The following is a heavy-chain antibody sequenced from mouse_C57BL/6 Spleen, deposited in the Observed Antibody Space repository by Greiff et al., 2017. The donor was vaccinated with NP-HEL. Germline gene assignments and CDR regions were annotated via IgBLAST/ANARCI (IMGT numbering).Heavy chain of an antibody. J-gene: IGHJ1*03. V-gene: IGHV1-15*01. CDR1: GYTFTDYE. D-gene: IGHD1-1*01. CDR3: TNYCYGSSHWYFDV. CDR2: IDPETGGT. Sequence: VKLMESGAELVRPGASVTLSCKASGYTFTDYEMHWVKQTPVHGLEWIGAIDPETGGTAYNQKFKGKAILTADKSSSTAYMELRSLTSEDSAVYYCTNYCYGSSHWYFDVWGTGTTVTVSS.